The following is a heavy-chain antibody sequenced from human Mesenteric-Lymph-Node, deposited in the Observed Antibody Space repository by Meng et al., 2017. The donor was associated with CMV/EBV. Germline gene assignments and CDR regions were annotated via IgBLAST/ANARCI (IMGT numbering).Heavy chain of an antibody. CDR3: AKDPGYCSRGSCYTFHS. J-gene: IGHJ4*02. CDR1: GFSFSSYG. CDR2: IRHDGSNR. Sequence: GESLKISCAASGFSFSSYGMHWVRQAPGKGLQWVAFIRHDGSNRFYADSVKGRFTISRDNSKNTLYLQMNSLTTEDTALYYCAKDPGYCSRGSCYTFHSWGQGTLVTVSS. D-gene: IGHD2-15*01. V-gene: IGHV3-30*02.